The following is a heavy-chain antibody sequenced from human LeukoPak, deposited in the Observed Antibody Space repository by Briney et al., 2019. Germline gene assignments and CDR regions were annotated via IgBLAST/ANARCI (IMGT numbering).Heavy chain of an antibody. CDR2: ISYDGSNK. J-gene: IGHJ4*02. CDR1: GFTFSSYA. CDR3: AKGRDLLGAIYYFDY. V-gene: IGHV3-30-3*01. Sequence: GGSLRLSCAASGFTFSSYAMHWVRQAPGKGLEWVAVISYDGSNKYYADSVKGRFTISRDNSKNTLYLQMNSLSTEDTAVYYCAKGRDLLGAIYYFDYWGQGTLVTVSS. D-gene: IGHD1-26*01.